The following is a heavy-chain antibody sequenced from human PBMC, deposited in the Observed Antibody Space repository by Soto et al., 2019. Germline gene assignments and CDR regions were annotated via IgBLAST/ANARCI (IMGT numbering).Heavy chain of an antibody. D-gene: IGHD2-21*02. CDR3: AKDRGNGDTPNIYSYYGIEV. V-gene: IGHV3-23*01. Sequence: EVQLLESGGALEQPGGSLTLSCAVSGFSFNAYGMSWVRQAPGKGLEWIAFISGGGGTIYYADSVKGRFISSRDNSKSTLYLKMTSLSVDDTAVYYGAKDRGNGDTPNIYSYYGIEVWGQGTTVTVSS. J-gene: IGHJ6*02. CDR2: ISGGGGTI. CDR1: GFSFNAYG.